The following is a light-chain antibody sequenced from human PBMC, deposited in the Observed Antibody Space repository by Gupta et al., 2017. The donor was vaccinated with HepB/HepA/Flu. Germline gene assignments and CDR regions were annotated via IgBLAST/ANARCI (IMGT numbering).Light chain of an antibody. Sequence: QSALTKPASVSGSPGQSITISCTATSNDFGDFNYVSWYQQHPGKAPKLFISDVSNRPSGVSNRFSGSKSGNTASLTISGLQAEDEADYYCSSFTYTTTLVVFGGGTRLTVL. CDR2: DVS. CDR3: SSFTYTTTLVV. CDR1: SNDFGDFNY. V-gene: IGLV2-14*03. J-gene: IGLJ2*01.